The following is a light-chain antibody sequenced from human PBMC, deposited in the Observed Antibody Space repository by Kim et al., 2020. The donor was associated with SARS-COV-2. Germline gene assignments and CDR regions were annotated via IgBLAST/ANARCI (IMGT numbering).Light chain of an antibody. J-gene: IGKJ4*01. CDR1: QSISSY. Sequence: DIQMTQSPSSLSASVGDRVTITCRASQSISSYLNWYQQKPGKAPKPLIYDASSLQSGVPSRFSGSGSGTDFTLTISSLQPEDFATYYCQQSYSTLVTFGGGTKVDIK. V-gene: IGKV1-39*01. CDR2: DAS. CDR3: QQSYSTLVT.